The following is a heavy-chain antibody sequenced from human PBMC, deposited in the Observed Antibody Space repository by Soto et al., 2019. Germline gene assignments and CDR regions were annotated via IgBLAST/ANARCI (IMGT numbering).Heavy chain of an antibody. CDR1: GFTFSSYS. CDR3: ARDHDSLRYYFDY. V-gene: IGHV3-21*01. CDR2: ISSSSSYI. J-gene: IGHJ4*02. Sequence: GESLKISCAASGFTFSSYSMNWVRQAPGKGLEWVSSISSSSSYIYYADSVKGRFTISRDNAKNSLYLQMNSLRAEDTAVYYCARDHDSLRYYFDYWGQGTLVTVSS. D-gene: IGHD3-22*01.